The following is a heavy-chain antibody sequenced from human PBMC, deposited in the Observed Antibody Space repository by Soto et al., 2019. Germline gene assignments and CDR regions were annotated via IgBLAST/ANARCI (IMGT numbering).Heavy chain of an antibody. CDR3: ARAPLSERLGAFDV. CDR1: EFTFSSYA. D-gene: IGHD1-1*01. V-gene: IGHV3-30-3*01. CDR2: ISDDGSDI. J-gene: IGHJ3*01. Sequence: PGGSLRHSCAASEFTFSSYAMNWVRKAPGKGLEWVAVISDDGSDIYYADSVKGRFTISRDNSKNKLYLQMNSLRAEDTAMYYCARAPLSERLGAFDVWGQGTMVTVSS.